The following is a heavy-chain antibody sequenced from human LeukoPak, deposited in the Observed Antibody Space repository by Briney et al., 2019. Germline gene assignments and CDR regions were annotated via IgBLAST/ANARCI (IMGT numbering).Heavy chain of an antibody. J-gene: IGHJ6*03. Sequence: PGGSQRLSCAASGFTFSSYGMHWVRQAPGKGLEWVAFIRYDGSTKFYADSVKGRFTISRDSSKNTLYLQMNSLRAEDTAVYYCAKEGESYYYYYMDVWGKGTTVTVSS. V-gene: IGHV3-30*02. CDR3: AKEGESYYYYYMDV. CDR2: IRYDGSTK. CDR1: GFTFSSYG.